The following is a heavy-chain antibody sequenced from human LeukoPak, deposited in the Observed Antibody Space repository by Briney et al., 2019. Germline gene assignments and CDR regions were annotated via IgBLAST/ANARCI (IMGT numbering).Heavy chain of an antibody. CDR1: GFTFSSYS. Sequence: GGSLRLSCAASGFTFSSYSMNWVRQAPGKGLEWVSSISSSSSYIYYADSVKGRFTISRDNAKNSLYLQMNSRRAEDTALYYCARKRPNYFDYWGQGTLVTVSS. CDR3: ARKRPNYFDY. V-gene: IGHV3-21*01. J-gene: IGHJ4*02. CDR2: ISSSSSYI.